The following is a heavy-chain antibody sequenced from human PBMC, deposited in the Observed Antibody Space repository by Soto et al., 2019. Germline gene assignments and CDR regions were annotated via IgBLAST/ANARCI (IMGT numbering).Heavy chain of an antibody. J-gene: IGHJ3*02. Sequence: GGSLRLSCAASGFTVSSNYMSWVRQAPGKGLEWVSVIYSGGSTYYADSVKGRFTISRDNSKNTLYLQMNSLRAEDTAVYYCAGDVLRFLEWSSDAFDIWGQGTMVTVSS. CDR2: IYSGGST. D-gene: IGHD3-3*01. CDR1: GFTVSSNY. CDR3: AGDVLRFLEWSSDAFDI. V-gene: IGHV3-66*01.